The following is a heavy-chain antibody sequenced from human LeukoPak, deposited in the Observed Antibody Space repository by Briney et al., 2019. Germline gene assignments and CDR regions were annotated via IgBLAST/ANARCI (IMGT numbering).Heavy chain of an antibody. J-gene: IGHJ4*01. V-gene: IGHV3-48*04. Sequence: GGSLRLSCAASGFIFSTYNMNWARQAPGKGLEWVSYISSTGSSAHYADSVKGRITISRDNAKNSLYLRLNSLRAEDTAVYYCARGGYIYGYELAYWGHGTLVTVSS. CDR1: GFIFSTYN. CDR2: ISSTGSSA. CDR3: ARGGYIYGYELAY. D-gene: IGHD5-18*01.